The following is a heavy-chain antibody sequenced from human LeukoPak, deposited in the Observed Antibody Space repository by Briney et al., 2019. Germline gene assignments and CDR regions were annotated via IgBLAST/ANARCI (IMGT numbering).Heavy chain of an antibody. Sequence: PGGSLRLSCAASGFTFNNAWMNWVRQAPGKGLEWVSYISSSSSTIYYADSVKGRFTISRDNAKNSLYLQMNSLRAEDTAVYYCARDRSSGRHSSSFWGQGTLVTVSS. J-gene: IGHJ4*02. CDR2: ISSSSSTI. CDR1: GFTFNNAW. V-gene: IGHV3-48*01. D-gene: IGHD6-13*01. CDR3: ARDRSSGRHSSSF.